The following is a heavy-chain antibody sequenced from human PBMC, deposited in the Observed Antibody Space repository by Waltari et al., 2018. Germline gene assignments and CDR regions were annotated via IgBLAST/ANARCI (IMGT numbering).Heavy chain of an antibody. CDR2: IKEDGSES. CDR3: SVSLND. Sequence: EVYLVESGGNLVQPGGSLRLSCAASGFTFSNYWMDWVRQAPGWGLGWVANIKEDGSESHYVDSVKGRFTISRDNAQNLLSLQMDSLRAEDTAVYYCSVSLNDWGQGTLVTVSS. J-gene: IGHJ4*02. CDR1: GFTFSNYW. V-gene: IGHV3-7*01.